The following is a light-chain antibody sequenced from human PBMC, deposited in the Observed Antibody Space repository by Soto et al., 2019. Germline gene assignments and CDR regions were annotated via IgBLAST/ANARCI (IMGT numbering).Light chain of an antibody. CDR2: LGS. CDR3: QGYGNSRT. CDR1: QSLLHNNGYNY. V-gene: IGKV2-28*01. Sequence: DIVMRQSPLSLPVTPGEPASISCRSNQSLLHNNGYNYLDWYMQKPGQSPQLLIYLGSNRATGIPDRFSGSGSGTDFTLTISRLEPEDFAVYYCQGYGNSRTFGQGTKVDI. J-gene: IGKJ1*01.